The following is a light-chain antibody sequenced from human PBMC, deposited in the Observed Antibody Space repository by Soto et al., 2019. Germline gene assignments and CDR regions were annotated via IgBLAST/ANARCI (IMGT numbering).Light chain of an antibody. CDR3: QQYGGPPET. CDR2: AAS. Sequence: EIVLTQSPGTLSLSPGERATLSCRASQSVSSSSLAWYQQKPGQAPRLLIYAASSRATGIPDRFSGSGSGTDLTLTISRLEPEDFAVYYCQQYGGPPETCGQGTKLEIK. J-gene: IGKJ2*01. CDR1: QSVSSSS. V-gene: IGKV3-20*01.